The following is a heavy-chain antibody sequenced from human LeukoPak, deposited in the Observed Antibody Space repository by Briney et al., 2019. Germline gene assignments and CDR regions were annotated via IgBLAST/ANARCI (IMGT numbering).Heavy chain of an antibody. CDR2: IYSGGST. Sequence: GGSLRLSCAASGFTVSSNYMSWVRQAPGKGLEWVSVIYSGGSTYYADSVKGRFTISRDNSKNTLYLQMNSLRAGDTAVYYCARDQDSSGYIDWGQGTLVTVSS. CDR1: GFTVSSNY. CDR3: ARDQDSSGYID. J-gene: IGHJ4*02. V-gene: IGHV3-66*02. D-gene: IGHD3-22*01.